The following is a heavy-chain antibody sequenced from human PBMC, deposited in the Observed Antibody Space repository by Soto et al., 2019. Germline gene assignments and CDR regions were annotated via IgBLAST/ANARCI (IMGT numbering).Heavy chain of an antibody. V-gene: IGHV3-33*01. J-gene: IGHJ6*02. CDR1: GFTFSSYG. D-gene: IGHD3-3*01. CDR3: ARDLEGFWSGHDYYYYYGMDV. CDR2: IWYDGSNK. Sequence: PGGSLRLSCAASGFTFSSYGMHWVRQAPGKGLEWVAVIWYDGSNKYYADSVKGRFTISRDNSKNTLYLQMNSLRAEDTAVYYCARDLEGFWSGHDYYYYYGMDVSGQVTTLTVS.